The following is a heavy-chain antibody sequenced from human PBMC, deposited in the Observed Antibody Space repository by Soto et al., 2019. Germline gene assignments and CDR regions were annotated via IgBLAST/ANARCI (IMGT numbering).Heavy chain of an antibody. CDR1: GGSISSGDYY. D-gene: IGHD6-13*01. J-gene: IGHJ4*02. V-gene: IGHV4-30-4*01. CDR3: ARVVTLYSSLDY. CDR2: IYYSGST. Sequence: PSETLSLTCTVSGGSISSGDYYWSWIRQPPGKGLEWIGYIYYSGSTYYNPSLKSRVTISVDTSKNQFSLKLSSVTAADTAVYYCARVVTLYSSLDYWGQGTLVTVS.